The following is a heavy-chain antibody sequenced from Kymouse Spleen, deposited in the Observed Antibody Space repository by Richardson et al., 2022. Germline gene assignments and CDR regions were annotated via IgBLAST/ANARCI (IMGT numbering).Heavy chain of an antibody. CDR2: ISSSSSTI. V-gene: IGHV3-48*02. CDR1: GFTFSSYS. CDR3: ARAPIAVAGTEYFQH. Sequence: EVQLVESGGGLVQPGGSLRLSCAASGFTFSSYSMNWVRQAPGKGLEWVSYISSSSSTIYYADSVKGRFTISRDNAKNSLYLQMNSLRDEDTAVYYCARAPIAVAGTEYFQHWGQGTLVTVSS. J-gene: IGHJ1*01. D-gene: IGHD6-19*01.